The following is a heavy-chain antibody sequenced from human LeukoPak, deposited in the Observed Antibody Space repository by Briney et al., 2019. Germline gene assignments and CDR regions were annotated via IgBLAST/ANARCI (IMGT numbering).Heavy chain of an antibody. CDR3: ARVIDYYDSSGYYAAGAFDI. J-gene: IGHJ3*02. CDR2: IYYSGST. V-gene: IGHV4-59*01. Sequence: SETLSLTCTVSGGSISIYYWSWIRQPPGKGLEWIGYIYYSGSTNYNPSLKSRVTISVDTSKNQFSLKLSSVTAADTAVYYCARVIDYYDSSGYYAAGAFDIWGQGTMVTVSS. D-gene: IGHD3-22*01. CDR1: GGSISIYY.